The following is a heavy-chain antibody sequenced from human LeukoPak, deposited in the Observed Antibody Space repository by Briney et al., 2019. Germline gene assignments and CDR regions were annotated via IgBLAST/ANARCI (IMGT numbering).Heavy chain of an antibody. Sequence: GGSLRLSCAASGFTFSSYGMHWVRQAPGKGLEWVAVISYDGSNKYYADSVKGRFTISRDNSKNTLYLQMNSLRAEDTAVYYCAKDGDVWGQGTTVTVSS. CDR1: GFTFSSYG. CDR3: AKDGDV. CDR2: ISYDGSNK. J-gene: IGHJ6*02. V-gene: IGHV3-30*18.